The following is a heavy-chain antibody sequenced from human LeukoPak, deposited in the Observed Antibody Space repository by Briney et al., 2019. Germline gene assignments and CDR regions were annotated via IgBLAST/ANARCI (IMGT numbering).Heavy chain of an antibody. Sequence: SVKVSCKASGGTFSSYAISWVRQAPGQGLEWMGGIIPIFGTANYAQKFQGRVTITTDEPTSTAYMELSSLRSEDTAVYYCARAQGESNHLYYWGQGTLVTVSS. CDR2: IIPIFGTA. J-gene: IGHJ4*02. CDR1: GGTFSSYA. D-gene: IGHD1-14*01. CDR3: ARAQGESNHLYY. V-gene: IGHV1-69*05.